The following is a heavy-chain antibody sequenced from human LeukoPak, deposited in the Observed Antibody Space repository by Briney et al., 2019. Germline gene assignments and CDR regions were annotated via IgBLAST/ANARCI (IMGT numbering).Heavy chain of an antibody. Sequence: GGSLRLSCAASGFTFSSYGMHWVRQAPGKGLEWVAFIRYDGSNKYYADSVKGRFIISRDNSKNTLYLQMNSLRAEDTAVYYCAKDEGYFDWIDYWGQGTLVTVSS. CDR3: AKDEGYFDWIDY. D-gene: IGHD3-9*01. V-gene: IGHV3-30*02. J-gene: IGHJ4*02. CDR2: IRYDGSNK. CDR1: GFTFSSYG.